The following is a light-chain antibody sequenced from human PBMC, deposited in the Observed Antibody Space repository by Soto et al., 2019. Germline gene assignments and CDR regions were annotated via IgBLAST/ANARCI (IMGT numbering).Light chain of an antibody. V-gene: IGLV2-8*01. CDR3: TSHAGTNNFPYV. CDR2: EVT. CDR1: SSDVGAYNY. J-gene: IGLJ1*01. Sequence: QSALTQAPSASGSPGQSVTISCTGTSSDVGAYNYVSWYQHRPGKAPKLMIYEVTKRPSGVPDRFSGAKSGNTASLTVSGLQAEDEADYYCTSHAGTNNFPYVFGTGTKLTVL.